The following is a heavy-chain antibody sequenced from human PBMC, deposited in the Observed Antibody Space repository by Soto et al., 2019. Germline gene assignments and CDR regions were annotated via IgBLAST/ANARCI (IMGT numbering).Heavy chain of an antibody. J-gene: IGHJ4*02. CDR1: GGTFSSYS. CDR3: ATDKDSTYDY. Sequence: QVQLVQSGAEVKKPGSSVKVSCKASGGTFSSYSFTWVRQAPGQGLEWMGRIIPILGIANYAQNFQGRVTINADKSTSTAYMELSSLRSEATAVYYCATDKDSTYDYWGQGTLVTVSS. D-gene: IGHD4-4*01. CDR2: IIPILGIA. V-gene: IGHV1-69*08.